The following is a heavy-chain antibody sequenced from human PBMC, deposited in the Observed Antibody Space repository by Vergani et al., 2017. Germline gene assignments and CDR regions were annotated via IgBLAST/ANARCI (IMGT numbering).Heavy chain of an antibody. CDR2: IHASGTK. J-gene: IGHJ5*02. CDR1: GASITSGSFY. V-gene: IGHV4-61*02. D-gene: IGHD3-10*01. CDR3: VSDSWRSDLRGVYWFDT. Sequence: QVHLNEAGPGLVKPSKTLSLTCTVPGASITSGSFYWSWIRQPAGKGLEWIGRIHASGTKNYNPSLRSRVTLSVDTSKNQLSLKMISMTAADTAVYYCVSDSWRSDLRGVYWFDTWGQGTLVSVSS.